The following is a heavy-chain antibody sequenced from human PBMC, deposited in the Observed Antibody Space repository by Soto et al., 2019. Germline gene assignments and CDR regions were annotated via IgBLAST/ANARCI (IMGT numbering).Heavy chain of an antibody. Sequence: SVKVSFKASGGTFSSYAISWVRQAPGQGLEWMGGIIPIFGTANYAQKFHGRVTITADKSTSTAYMELSSLRSEDTAVYYCARVGASSPWLAYNWFDPWGPGTLVTVSS. CDR1: GGTFSSYA. CDR2: IIPIFGTA. V-gene: IGHV1-69*06. D-gene: IGHD6-19*01. J-gene: IGHJ5*02. CDR3: ARVGASSPWLAYNWFDP.